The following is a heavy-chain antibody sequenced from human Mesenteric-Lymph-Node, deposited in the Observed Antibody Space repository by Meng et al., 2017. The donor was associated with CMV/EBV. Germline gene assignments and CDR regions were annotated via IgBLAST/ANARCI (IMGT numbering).Heavy chain of an antibody. CDR2: ISMGRSHI. CDR3: ARLYTTTFGHAFDF. D-gene: IGHD2-2*02. Sequence: GGSLRLSCAASGFTFSSYGMHWVRQAPGKGLEWVSSISMGRSHIYYVDSVKGRFTVSRDNAKNSLYLQMNSLRAEDTAVYYCARLYTTTFGHAFDFWGQGTMVTVSS. CDR1: GFTFSSYG. J-gene: IGHJ3*01. V-gene: IGHV3-21*01.